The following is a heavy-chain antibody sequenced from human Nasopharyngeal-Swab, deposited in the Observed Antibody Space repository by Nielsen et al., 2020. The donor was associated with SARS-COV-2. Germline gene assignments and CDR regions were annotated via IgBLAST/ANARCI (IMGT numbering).Heavy chain of an antibody. V-gene: IGHV3-7*04. Sequence: GESLKISCAASGFTFSNYWMGWVRQAPGKGLEWVANIKQDGSQKYYVDSVKGRFTISRDNAKNSLYLQMNSLRAEDTAVFYCARGETWGQGTMVTVSS. CDR3: ARGET. J-gene: IGHJ3*01. CDR1: GFTFSNYW. CDR2: IKQDGSQK.